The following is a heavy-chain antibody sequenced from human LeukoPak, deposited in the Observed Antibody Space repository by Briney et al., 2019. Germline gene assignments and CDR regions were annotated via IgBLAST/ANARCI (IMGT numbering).Heavy chain of an antibody. J-gene: IGHJ3*02. V-gene: IGHV3-48*03. CDR1: GFTFSSYE. CDR3: ARDGNRAVGAFDI. D-gene: IGHD1-14*01. CDR2: ISSSGSTI. Sequence: GGSLRLSCAASGFTFSSYEMNWVRQAPGKGLEWVSYISSSGSTIYYADSVKGRFTISRDNAKNSLYLQMNSLRAEYTAVYYCARDGNRAVGAFDIWGQGTMVTVSS.